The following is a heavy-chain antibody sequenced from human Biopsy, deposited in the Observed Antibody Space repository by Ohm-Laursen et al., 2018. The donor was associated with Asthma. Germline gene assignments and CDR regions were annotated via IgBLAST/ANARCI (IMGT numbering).Heavy chain of an antibody. Sequence: SVKVSCKTSGFPFTAYYIHWVRQAPGQGLEWMGWISLNTGDANLAQKFRGWVTMTRDTSISTAYLELRSLTSDDAAVYYCARKVRLIEISGFFVFDLWGQGTMVSVSS. V-gene: IGHV1-2*04. CDR3: ARKVRLIEISGFFVFDL. CDR1: GFPFTAYY. J-gene: IGHJ3*01. CDR2: ISLNTGDA. D-gene: IGHD3-16*01.